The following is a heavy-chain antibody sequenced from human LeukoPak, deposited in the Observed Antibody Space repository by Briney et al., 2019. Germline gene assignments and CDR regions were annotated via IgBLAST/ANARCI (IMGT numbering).Heavy chain of an antibody. CDR1: GYTFTVYY. V-gene: IGHV1-2*02. CDR3: ARDPDMSGYGLVSWFDP. CDR2: INPNSGGT. J-gene: IGHJ5*02. D-gene: IGHD5-18*01. Sequence: ASVKVSCKASGYTFTVYYMHWVRQAPGQGLEWMGWINPNSGGTNYAQKFQGRVTMTRDTSISTAYMELSRLRSDDTAVYYCARDPDMSGYGLVSWFDPWGQGTLVTVSS.